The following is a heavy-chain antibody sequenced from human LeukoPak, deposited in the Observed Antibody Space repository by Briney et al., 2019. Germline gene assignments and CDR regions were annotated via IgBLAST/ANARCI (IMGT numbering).Heavy chain of an antibody. CDR2: IYTSGST. Sequence: SETLSLTCTVSGGSISSYYWSWIRQPAGKGLEWIGRIYTSGSTNYNPSLKSRVTISVDTSKNQFSLKLSSVTAADTAVYYCARWGITGIRGYYYYMDVWGKGTTVTVSS. V-gene: IGHV4-4*07. D-gene: IGHD1-20*01. J-gene: IGHJ6*03. CDR1: GGSISSYY. CDR3: ARWGITGIRGYYYYMDV.